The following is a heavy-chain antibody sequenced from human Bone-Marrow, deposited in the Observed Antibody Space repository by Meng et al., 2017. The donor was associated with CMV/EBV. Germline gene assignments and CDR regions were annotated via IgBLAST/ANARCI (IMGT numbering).Heavy chain of an antibody. CDR2: SNAGNGNT. Sequence: ASVKVSCKASGYTFTSYAMHWVRQAPGQRLEWMGWSNAGNGNTNYSQEFQGRVTITRDTSASTAYMELSSLRSEDTAVYYCARGGYSSGWYLAHGPYGMDVWGQGTTVTVSS. CDR3: ARGGYSSGWYLAHGPYGMDV. J-gene: IGHJ6*02. CDR1: GYTFTSYA. D-gene: IGHD6-19*01. V-gene: IGHV1-3*02.